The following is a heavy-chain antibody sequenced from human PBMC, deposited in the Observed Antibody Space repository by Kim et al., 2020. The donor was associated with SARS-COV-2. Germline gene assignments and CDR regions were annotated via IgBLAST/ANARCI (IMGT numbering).Heavy chain of an antibody. J-gene: IGHJ4*02. Sequence: GGSLRLSCAASGFTFSSYGMSWVRQAPGKGLEWVSGFTGGGGTYYADSVKGRFAISRDNSKNTLYPQMNNLRAEDTAVYYCAKRDNNGTYLFDYWGQGT. V-gene: IGHV3-23*01. CDR2: FTGGGGT. D-gene: IGHD1-20*01. CDR3: AKRDNNGTYLFDY. CDR1: GFTFSSYG.